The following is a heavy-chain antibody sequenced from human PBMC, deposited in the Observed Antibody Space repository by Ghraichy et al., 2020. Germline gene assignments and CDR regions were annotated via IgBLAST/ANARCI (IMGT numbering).Heavy chain of an antibody. Sequence: SETLSLTCAVYGGSFSGYYWSWIRQPPGKGLEWIGEINQSGSTNYNPSLKSRVTISVDTSKNQFSLKLSSVTAADTAVYSCARAALSTSKFYYWGQGTLATVSS. V-gene: IGHV4-34*01. J-gene: IGHJ4*02. CDR2: INQSGST. CDR1: GGSFSGYY. CDR3: ARAALSTSKFYY. D-gene: IGHD2-15*01.